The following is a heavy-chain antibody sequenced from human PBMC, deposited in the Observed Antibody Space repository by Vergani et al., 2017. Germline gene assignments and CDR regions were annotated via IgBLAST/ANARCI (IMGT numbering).Heavy chain of an antibody. CDR3: ARGGDREVTTNYYFDY. J-gene: IGHJ4*02. V-gene: IGHV1-69*13. CDR2: IIPVFGTA. Sequence: QVQLVQSGAEVKKPGSSVKVSCKASGGTFSSYAISWVRQAPGQGLQWMGRIIPVFGTAIYPKKFQGRVTITADESTSTVYMELSSLRSEDTAVYYCARGGDREVTTNYYFDYWGQGTLVIVSS. D-gene: IGHD4-17*01. CDR1: GGTFSSYA.